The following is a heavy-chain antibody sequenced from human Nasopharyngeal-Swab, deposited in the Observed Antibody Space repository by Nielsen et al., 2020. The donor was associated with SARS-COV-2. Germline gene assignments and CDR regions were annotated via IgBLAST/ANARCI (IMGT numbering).Heavy chain of an antibody. D-gene: IGHD4-23*01. Sequence: GGSLRLSCAVSGFTFSGYWMSWVRQAPGKGLEWVANIKEDGSEKYYVDSVKGRFTISRDNAKNSLYLQMNSLRAEDTAVYYCAGGNSADHWGQGTLVTVSS. CDR3: AGGNSADH. CDR2: IKEDGSEK. J-gene: IGHJ4*02. CDR1: GFTFSGYW. V-gene: IGHV3-7*03.